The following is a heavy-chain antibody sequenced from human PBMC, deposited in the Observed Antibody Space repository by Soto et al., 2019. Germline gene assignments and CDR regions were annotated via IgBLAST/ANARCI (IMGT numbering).Heavy chain of an antibody. CDR3: ARVFGDYGDQKGDY. CDR2: INHSEST. J-gene: IGHJ4*02. V-gene: IGHV4-34*01. Sequence: QVQLQQWGAGLLKPSETLSLTCAVYGGSFSGYYWSWIRQPPGKGLEWIGEINHSESTNYIPSLKSRVTISVDTSKNQFSLKLSSVTAADTAVYCCARVFGDYGDQKGDYWGQGTLVTVSS. D-gene: IGHD4-17*01. CDR1: GGSFSGYY.